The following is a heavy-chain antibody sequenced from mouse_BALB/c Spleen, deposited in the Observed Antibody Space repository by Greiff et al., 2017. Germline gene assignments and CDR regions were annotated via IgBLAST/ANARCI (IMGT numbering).Heavy chain of an antibody. CDR2: IYPGSGNT. J-gene: IGHJ2*01. D-gene: IGHD1-1*02. V-gene: IGHV1-77*01. CDR3: ARWNYGGYYFDY. Sequence: QVQLQQSGAELARPGASVKLSCKASGYTFTDYYINWVKQRTGQGLEWIGEIYPGSGNTYYNEKFKGKATLTADKSSSTAYMQLSSLTSEDSAVYFCARWNYGGYYFDYWGQGTTLTVSS. CDR1: GYTFTDYY.